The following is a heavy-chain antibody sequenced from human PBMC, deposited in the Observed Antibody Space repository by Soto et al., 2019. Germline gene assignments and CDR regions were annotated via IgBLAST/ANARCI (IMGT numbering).Heavy chain of an antibody. J-gene: IGHJ4*02. CDR2: ISGSGVAT. CDR1: GITFSNYA. V-gene: IGHV3-23*01. D-gene: IGHD3-22*01. Sequence: GSLRLSCAASGITFSNYAMSWVRQAPGKGLEWVSGISGSGVATYYADSVKGRFTISRDNSKNTLFLQMNSLSAEDTAIYYCHYDSSGYYYFDYWGQGTPVTV. CDR3: HYDSSGYYYFDY.